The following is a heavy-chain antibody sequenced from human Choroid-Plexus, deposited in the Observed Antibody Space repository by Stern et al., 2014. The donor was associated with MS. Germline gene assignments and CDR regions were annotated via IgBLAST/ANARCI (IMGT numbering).Heavy chain of an antibody. CDR3: AKDRQYLTYFFDH. D-gene: IGHD2/OR15-2a*01. CDR2: VSYDGSNK. V-gene: IGHV3-30*18. J-gene: IGHJ5*02. Sequence: VESGGGVVQPGRPLRLSCVVSGFTFGSCAMHWVRQAPGKGLEWVAGVSYDGSNKYYADSVKGRFTISRDNSQNTLYMQMSSLRPEDTAVYYCAKDRQYLTYFFDHWGQGSLVTVSS. CDR1: GFTFGSCA.